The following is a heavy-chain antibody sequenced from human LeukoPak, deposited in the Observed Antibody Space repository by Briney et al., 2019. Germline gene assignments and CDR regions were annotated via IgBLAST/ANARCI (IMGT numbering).Heavy chain of an antibody. J-gene: IGHJ4*02. CDR2: INWNGGST. Sequence: GGSLRLSCAASGFTFDDYGMSWVRQAPGKGLEWVSGINWNGGSTGYADSVKGRFTISRDNAKNSLYLQMNSLRAEDTALYYCAKVYSSGWYPGYFDYWGQGTLVTVSS. D-gene: IGHD6-19*01. CDR1: GFTFDDYG. CDR3: AKVYSSGWYPGYFDY. V-gene: IGHV3-20*04.